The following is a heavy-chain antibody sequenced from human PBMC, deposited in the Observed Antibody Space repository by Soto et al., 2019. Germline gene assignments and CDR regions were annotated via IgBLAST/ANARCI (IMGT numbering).Heavy chain of an antibody. V-gene: IGHV1-3*01. CDR2: INAGNGNT. CDR3: ARQGGSSPPEYYFYYYGMDV. Sequence: QVQLVQSGAEVKKPGASVRVSCKASGYTFTSYPMHWVRQAPGQRLEWMGWINAGNGNTKYSQTFQGRVTITRDTSASTAYMELSSLRSEDTAVYYCARQGGSSPPEYYFYYYGMDVWGQGTTVTVSS. D-gene: IGHD2-15*01. J-gene: IGHJ6*02. CDR1: GYTFTSYP.